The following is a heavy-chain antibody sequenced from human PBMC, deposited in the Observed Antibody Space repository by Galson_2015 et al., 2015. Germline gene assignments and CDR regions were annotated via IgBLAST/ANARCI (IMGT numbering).Heavy chain of an antibody. Sequence: SLRLSCAVSGFTFRTYAMSWVRQAPGQGLEWVSTISSSGGATYYADSVKGRFTISRDNSKNTLYLQMNSLRAEDTAVYYCAKRSRGSDAFDIWGQGTMVTVSS. CDR1: GFTFRTYA. CDR2: ISSSGGAT. J-gene: IGHJ3*02. V-gene: IGHV3-23*01. CDR3: AKRSRGSDAFDI. D-gene: IGHD3-10*01.